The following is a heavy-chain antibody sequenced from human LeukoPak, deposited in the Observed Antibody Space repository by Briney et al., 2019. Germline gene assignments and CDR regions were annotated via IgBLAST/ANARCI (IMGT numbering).Heavy chain of an antibody. D-gene: IGHD2-15*01. Sequence: PGRSLRLSCAASGFTFSSYGMHWVRQAPGKGLEWVAVIWYDGSNKYYADSVKGRFTISRDNSKNTLYLQMNSLRAEDTAVYYCAKVNRVVVAADYFDYWGQETLVTVSS. CDR2: IWYDGSNK. CDR1: GFTFSSYG. J-gene: IGHJ4*02. CDR3: AKVNRVVVAADYFDY. V-gene: IGHV3-33*06.